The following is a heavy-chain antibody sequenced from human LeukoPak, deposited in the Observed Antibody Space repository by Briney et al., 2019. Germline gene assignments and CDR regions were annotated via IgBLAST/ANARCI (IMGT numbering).Heavy chain of an antibody. Sequence: ASVKVSCEASGYTFTSYDINWVRQATGQGLEWMGWMNPNSGNTGYAQKFQGRVTMTRNTSISTAYMELSSLRSEDTAVYYCARVLRYCSGGNCYSGGLGYMDVWGKGTTVTISS. J-gene: IGHJ6*03. V-gene: IGHV1-8*01. D-gene: IGHD2-15*01. CDR2: MNPNSGNT. CDR3: ARVLRYCSGGNCYSGGLGYMDV. CDR1: GYTFTSYD.